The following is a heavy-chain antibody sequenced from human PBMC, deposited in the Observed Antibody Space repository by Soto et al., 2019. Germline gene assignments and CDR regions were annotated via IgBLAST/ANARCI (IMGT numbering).Heavy chain of an antibody. CDR3: AREPPYGGDI. D-gene: IGHD4-17*01. J-gene: IGHJ3*02. CDR1: GFSLANFP. CDR2: ISPRGDNI. Sequence: PGGSLRLSCVASGFSLANFPMNWVRQTPGKGLEWISYISPRGDNIYYAESVKGRFTISRDNARNSLFLQMNSLRDGDTAVYYCAREPPYGGDIWGQGTMVTVSS. V-gene: IGHV3-48*02.